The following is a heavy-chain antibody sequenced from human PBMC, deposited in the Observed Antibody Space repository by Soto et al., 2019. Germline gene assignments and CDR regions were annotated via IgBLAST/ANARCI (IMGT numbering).Heavy chain of an antibody. Sequence: QVQLVESGGGVVQPGRSLRLSCTGSRFTFSRYAMHWVRQAPGKGLEWVAFISYDGGNKYDADTVKDRFTISRDNSQNTLYLRMNSLRGDDTALYYCARQGHDGGNSVDSWGQGTLVSFSS. CDR2: ISYDGGNK. CDR3: ARQGHDGGNSVDS. J-gene: IGHJ4*02. CDR1: RFTFSRYA. D-gene: IGHD2-21*01. V-gene: IGHV3-30*04.